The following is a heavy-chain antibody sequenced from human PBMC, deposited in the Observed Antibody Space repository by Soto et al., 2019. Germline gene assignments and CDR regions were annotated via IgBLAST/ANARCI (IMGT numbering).Heavy chain of an antibody. D-gene: IGHD2-15*01. Sequence: SETLSLTCSVSGASVSSGGSYWTWIRQAPGTGLEWIGYISHSGSTNYNPSLKSRVTMSLDTSKNQFSLKLSSVTAADTAVYYCARAAPRYCSGGSCYSGREYWGQGTLVTVSS. CDR1: GASVSSGGSY. V-gene: IGHV4-61*08. J-gene: IGHJ4*02. CDR3: ARAAPRYCSGGSCYSGREY. CDR2: ISHSGST.